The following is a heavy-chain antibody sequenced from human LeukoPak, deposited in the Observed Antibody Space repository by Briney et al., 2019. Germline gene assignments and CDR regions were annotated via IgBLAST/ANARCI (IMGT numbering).Heavy chain of an antibody. D-gene: IGHD6-19*01. CDR2: INHSGST. CDR1: GGSFSGYY. V-gene: IGHV4-34*01. CDR3: AKQAVAGLSTWLDY. J-gene: IGHJ4*02. Sequence: ASETLSLTCAVYGGSFSGYYWSWIRQPPGKGLEWIGEINHSGSTNYNPSLKSRVTISVDTSKNQFSLKLSSVTAADTAVYYCAKQAVAGLSTWLDYWGQGTLVTVSS.